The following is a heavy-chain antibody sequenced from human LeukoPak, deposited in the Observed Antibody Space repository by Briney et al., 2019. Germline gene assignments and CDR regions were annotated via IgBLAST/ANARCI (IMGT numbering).Heavy chain of an antibody. CDR2: ISSSSSYI. Sequence: GGSLRLSCAASGFTFSSYSMNWVRQAPGKGLEWVSSISSSSSYIYYADSVKGRFTISRDNAKNSLYLQMNSLRAEDTAVYYCARDQVYCGGDCYSGYYFDYWGQGTLVTVSS. D-gene: IGHD2-21*02. CDR3: ARDQVYCGGDCYSGYYFDY. J-gene: IGHJ4*02. V-gene: IGHV3-21*01. CDR1: GFTFSSYS.